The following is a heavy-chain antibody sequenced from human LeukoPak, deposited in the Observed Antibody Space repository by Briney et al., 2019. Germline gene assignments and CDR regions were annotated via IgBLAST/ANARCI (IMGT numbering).Heavy chain of an antibody. Sequence: SEALSLICAVSGDSITSSSYYWSWIRQPPGKGLEWIGSIYYGGNTFYNPSLKSRVTISVDTSKNQFSLSLSSVTPEDTAVYYCAREMSIFSGYFDWGQGTLVTVSS. J-gene: IGHJ4*02. CDR2: IYYGGNT. V-gene: IGHV4-39*02. D-gene: IGHD3-9*01. CDR1: GDSITSSSYY. CDR3: AREMSIFSGYFD.